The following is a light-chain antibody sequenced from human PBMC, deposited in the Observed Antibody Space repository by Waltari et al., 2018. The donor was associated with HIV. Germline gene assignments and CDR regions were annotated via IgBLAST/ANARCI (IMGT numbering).Light chain of an antibody. J-gene: IGKJ5*01. CDR3: MQSLQSIT. CDR2: LAS. Sequence: DIVMTQSPLSLPVTPGAPASISCRSSQSLLRNGYNYLDWYLQKPGQSPQLLIFLASNRASGVPDRFSGSGSGTDFTLHISRVEAEDVGVYYCMQSLQSITFGQGTRLDIK. V-gene: IGKV2-28*01. CDR1: QSLLRNGYNY.